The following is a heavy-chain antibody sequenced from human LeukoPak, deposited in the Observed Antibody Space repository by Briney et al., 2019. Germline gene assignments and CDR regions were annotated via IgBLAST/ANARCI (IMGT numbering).Heavy chain of an antibody. CDR2: INPNSGGT. CDR1: GYTFTGYY. V-gene: IGHV1-2*02. D-gene: IGHD4-17*01. J-gene: IGHJ4*02. CDR3: ATAQTTVTTTNYFDY. Sequence: ASVKVSCKASGYTFTGYYMHWVRQAPGQGLEWMGWINPNSGGTIYAQKFQGRVTMTEDTSTDTAYMELSSLRSEDTAVYYCATAQTTVTTTNYFDYWGQGTLVTVSS.